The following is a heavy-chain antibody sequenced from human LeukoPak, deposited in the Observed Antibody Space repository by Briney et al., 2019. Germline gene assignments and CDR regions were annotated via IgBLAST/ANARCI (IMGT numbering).Heavy chain of an antibody. Sequence: ASVKVSCKASGYTFIGYYMHWVRQAPGQGLEWMGCIDLYSGGAHYAQKFKDRLSMTRDTSINTAYMELSSLRSDDTAVYYCARGLWGDTAMVYGLYYFDYWAREPWSPSPQ. CDR3: ARGLWGDTAMVYGLYYFDY. J-gene: IGHJ4*02. D-gene: IGHD5-18*01. CDR1: GYTFIGYY. V-gene: IGHV1-2*02. CDR2: IDLYSGGA.